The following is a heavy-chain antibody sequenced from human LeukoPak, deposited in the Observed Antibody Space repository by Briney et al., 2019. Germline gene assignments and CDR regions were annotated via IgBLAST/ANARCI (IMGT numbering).Heavy chain of an antibody. CDR3: ARDYGGSGYPRYYFDY. Sequence: AAVKVSCKASGYTFTSYYMHWVRQAPGQGLEWMGIINSSGGSTSYAQRFQGRVTKTRDTSTSTVYMELSSLRSEDTAVYYCARDYGGSGYPRYYFDYWGQGTLVTVST. V-gene: IGHV1-46*01. D-gene: IGHD3-22*01. CDR1: GYTFTSYY. CDR2: INSSGGST. J-gene: IGHJ4*02.